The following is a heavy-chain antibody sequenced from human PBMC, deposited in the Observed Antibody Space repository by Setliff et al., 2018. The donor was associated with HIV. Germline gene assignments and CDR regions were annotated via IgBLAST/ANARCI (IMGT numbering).Heavy chain of an antibody. CDR3: AGDAGYKGAADY. D-gene: IGHD1-26*01. CDR1: GGSISSGSYY. V-gene: IGHV4-61*09. Sequence: SETLSLTCTVSGGSISSGSYYWSWIRQPAGKGLEWIGHIYTSGSTNYNPSLKSRLTISVDRSKNQFSLKLRSVTAADTAVYYCAGDAGYKGAADYWGQGTMVTVSS. J-gene: IGHJ4*03. CDR2: IYTSGST.